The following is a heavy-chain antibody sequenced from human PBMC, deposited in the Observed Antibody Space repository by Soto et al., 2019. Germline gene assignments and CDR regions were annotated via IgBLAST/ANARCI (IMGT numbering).Heavy chain of an antibody. V-gene: IGHV3-23*01. Sequence: GGSLRLSCAASGFTFNIYAMSWVRQAPGKGLEWVSAISGSGGGTYYADSVKGRFTISRDSSKNTLYLQMNSLRAEDTAIYYCAKDLIAVPKPPSFDIWGQGTMVTVSS. CDR2: ISGSGGGT. CDR1: GFTFNIYA. D-gene: IGHD6-19*01. CDR3: AKDLIAVPKPPSFDI. J-gene: IGHJ3*02.